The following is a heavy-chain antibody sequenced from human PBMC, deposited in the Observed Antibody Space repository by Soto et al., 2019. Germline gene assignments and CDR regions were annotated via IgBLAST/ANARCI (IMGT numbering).Heavy chain of an antibody. CDR3: ASSTSPDDY. J-gene: IGHJ4*02. Sequence: EVQLVESGGGLVQPGGSLRLSCVASGFTFNSYSMNWVRQAPGKGLEWISYINSRSTSVFYADSVKGRFTISRDNAKNSLYLQMNRLRAEDTAVYYCASSTSPDDYRGQGTLVTVSS. V-gene: IGHV3-48*01. CDR2: INSRSTSV. CDR1: GFTFNSYS. D-gene: IGHD2-2*01.